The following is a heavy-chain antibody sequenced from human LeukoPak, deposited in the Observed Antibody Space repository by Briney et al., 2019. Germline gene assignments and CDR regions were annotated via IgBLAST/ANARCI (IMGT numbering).Heavy chain of an antibody. CDR3: ARFGAMGATTAFDI. CDR2: INTNNGGT. Sequence: GASVKVSRKASGYTFTGYYMHWMRQAPAQGLERMGWINTNNGGTTYAQKFQGRVTMTRHTSISTAYMELSSLRSDDTAVDYCARFGAMGATTAFDIWGQGTMVTVSS. D-gene: IGHD1-26*01. CDR1: GYTFTGYY. J-gene: IGHJ3*02. V-gene: IGHV1-2*02.